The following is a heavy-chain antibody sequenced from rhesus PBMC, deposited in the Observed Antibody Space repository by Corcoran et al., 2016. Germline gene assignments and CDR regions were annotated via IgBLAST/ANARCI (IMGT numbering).Heavy chain of an antibody. CDR1: GYSISSGYY. CDR3: ARDRYYNIWTGFDAFDF. CDR2: IIGRSGST. Sequence: QVQLQESGPGLVKPSETLSLTCAVSGYSISSGYYWGWIRQPPGKGLEYLLYIIGRSGSTYYNPSLKSRVTISKDTSKNQFSLKLSSVTAADTAVYYCARDRYYNIWTGFDAFDFWGQGLRVTVS. J-gene: IGHJ3*01. V-gene: IGHV4-99*02. D-gene: IGHD3-3*01.